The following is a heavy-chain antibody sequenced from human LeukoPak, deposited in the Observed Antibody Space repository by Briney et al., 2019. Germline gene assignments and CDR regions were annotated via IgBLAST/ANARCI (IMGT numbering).Heavy chain of an antibody. D-gene: IGHD2-15*01. CDR1: GFTFSSYA. CDR2: ISGSGGST. Sequence: GGSLRLSCAASGFTFSSYAMSWVRQAPGKGLEWVSAISGSGGSTYYADSVKGRFTISRDNSKNTLYLQMNSLRAEDTAVYYCAKPQRRYCSGGSCPDYFDYWGQGTLVTVSS. CDR3: AKPQRRYCSGGSCPDYFDY. J-gene: IGHJ4*02. V-gene: IGHV3-23*01.